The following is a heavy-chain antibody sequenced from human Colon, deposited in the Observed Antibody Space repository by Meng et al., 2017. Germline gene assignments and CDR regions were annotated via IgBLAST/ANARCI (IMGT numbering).Heavy chain of an antibody. CDR1: GGTFSSYA. CDR2: IIPIFGTA. J-gene: IGHJ6*02. CDR3: ATSGSYIYGMDV. V-gene: IGHV1-69*01. Sequence: QVQLVRSGAEVKKPGSSVKVACKASGGTFSSYAISWVRQAPGQGLEWMGGIIPIFGTANYAQKFQGRVTITTDESTSTAYMELSSLRSEDTAVYYCATSGSYIYGMDVWGQGTMVTVSS. D-gene: IGHD1-26*01.